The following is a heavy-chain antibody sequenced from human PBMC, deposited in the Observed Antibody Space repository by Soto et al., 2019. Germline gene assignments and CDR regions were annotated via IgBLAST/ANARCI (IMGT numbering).Heavy chain of an antibody. CDR3: ARHTSDRDGSDY. CDR1: GYDFASYW. D-gene: IGHD2-2*01. V-gene: IGHV5-51*01. CDR2: IYAGDSES. Sequence: PGESLKISCKGSGYDFASYWIGWVRHMPGKGLELMGIIYAGDSESRYSPSFRGQVSMSVDKSINTAYLRWTSLKTSDTAIYYCARHTSDRDGSDYWGQGTLVTVSS. J-gene: IGHJ4*02.